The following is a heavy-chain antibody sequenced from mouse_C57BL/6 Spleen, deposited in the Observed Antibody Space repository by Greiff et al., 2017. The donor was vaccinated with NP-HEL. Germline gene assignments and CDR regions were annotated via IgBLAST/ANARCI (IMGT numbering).Heavy chain of an antibody. CDR3: ARYWDDFDV. V-gene: IGHV1-26*01. J-gene: IGHJ1*03. Sequence: EVQLQQSGPELVKPGASVKISCKASGYTFTDYYMNWVKQSHGKSLEWIGDINPNNGGTSYNQKFKGKATLTVDKSSSTAYMELRSLTSEDSAVYYCARYWDDFDVWGTGTTVTVSS. CDR1: GYTFTDYY. CDR2: INPNNGGT. D-gene: IGHD4-1*01.